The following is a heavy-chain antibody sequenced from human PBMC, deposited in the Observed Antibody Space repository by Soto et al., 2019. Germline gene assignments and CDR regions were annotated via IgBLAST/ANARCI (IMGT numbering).Heavy chain of an antibody. D-gene: IGHD5-12*01. CDR1: GFTFSSYA. Sequence: PGGSLRLSCAASGFTFSSYAMHWVRQAPGKGLEWVAVISYDGSNKYYADSVKGRFTISRDNSKNTLYLQMNSLRAEDTAVYYCAREGFRWLQYGGMDVWGQGTTVTVSS. CDR2: ISYDGSNK. CDR3: AREGFRWLQYGGMDV. J-gene: IGHJ6*02. V-gene: IGHV3-30-3*01.